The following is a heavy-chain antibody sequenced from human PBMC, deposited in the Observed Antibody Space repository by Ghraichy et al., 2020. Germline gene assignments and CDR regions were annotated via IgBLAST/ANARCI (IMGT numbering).Heavy chain of an antibody. V-gene: IGHV1-8*01. CDR3: ARGQGYYDSSGYYYGWFDP. CDR2: MNPNSGNT. J-gene: IGHJ5*02. D-gene: IGHD3-22*01. CDR1: GYTFTSYD. Sequence: ASVKVSCKASGYTFTSYDINWVRQATGQGLEWMGWMNPNSGNTGYAQKFQGRVTMTRNTSISTAYMELSSLRSEDTAVYYCARGQGYYDSSGYYYGWFDPWGQGTLVTVSS.